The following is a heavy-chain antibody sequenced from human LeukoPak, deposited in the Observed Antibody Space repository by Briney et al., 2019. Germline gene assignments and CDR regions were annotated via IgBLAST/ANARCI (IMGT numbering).Heavy chain of an antibody. V-gene: IGHV3-48*03. D-gene: IGHD1-26*01. CDR3: ARENSVSYYVDY. J-gene: IGHJ4*02. CDR2: ISSSGSTI. CDR1: GFTVSSNY. Sequence: GGSLRLSCAASGFTVSSNYMNWVRQAPGKGLEWVSYISSSGSTIYYADSVKGRFTISRDNAKNSLYLQMNSLRAEDTAVYYCARENSVSYYVDYWGQGTLVTVSS.